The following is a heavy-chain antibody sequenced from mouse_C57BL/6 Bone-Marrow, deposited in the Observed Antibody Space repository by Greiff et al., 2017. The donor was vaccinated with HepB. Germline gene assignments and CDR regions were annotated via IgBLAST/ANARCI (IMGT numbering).Heavy chain of an antibody. J-gene: IGHJ1*03. CDR1: GYTFTSYW. CDR2: IDPSDSYN. D-gene: IGHD2-3*01. CDR3: ARSPYEGYFDV. V-gene: IGHV1-69*01. Sequence: QVQLQQPGAELVMPGASVKLSCKASGYTFTSYWMHWVKQRPGQGLEWIGEIDPSDSYNNYNHKFKGKSTVTVDKSSSTAYMQLSSLTSEDSAVYYCARSPYEGYFDVWGTGTTVTVSS.